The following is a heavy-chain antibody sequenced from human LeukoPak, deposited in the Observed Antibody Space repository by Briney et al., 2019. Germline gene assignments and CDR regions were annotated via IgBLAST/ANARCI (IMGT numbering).Heavy chain of an antibody. CDR1: GFTFSSYS. Sequence: GGSLRLSCAASGFTFSSYSMNWVRQAPGKGLEWVSYISSSSSTIYYADSVKGRFTISRDNAKNSLYLQMNSLRAEDTAVYYCALIGSGHLDYWGQGTLVTVSS. CDR2: ISSSSSTI. D-gene: IGHD2-15*01. V-gene: IGHV3-48*01. CDR3: ALIGSGHLDY. J-gene: IGHJ4*02.